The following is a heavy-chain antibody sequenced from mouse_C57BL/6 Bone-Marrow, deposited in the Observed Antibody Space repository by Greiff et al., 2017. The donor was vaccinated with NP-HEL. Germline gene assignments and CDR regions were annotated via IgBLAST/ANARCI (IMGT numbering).Heavy chain of an antibody. D-gene: IGHD2-2*01. J-gene: IGHJ3*01. Sequence: VQLQQSGAELVKPGASVKISCKASGYAFSSYWMNWVKQRPGKGLEWIGQIYPGDGDTNYNGKFKGKATLTADKSSSTAYMQLSSLTSEDSAVYFCARGYGMVTTVFAYWGQGTLVTVSA. V-gene: IGHV1-80*01. CDR2: IYPGDGDT. CDR1: GYAFSSYW. CDR3: ARGYGMVTTVFAY.